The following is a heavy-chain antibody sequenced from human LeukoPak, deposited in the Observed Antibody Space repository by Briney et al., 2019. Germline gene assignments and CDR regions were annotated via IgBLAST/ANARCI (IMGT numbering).Heavy chain of an antibody. V-gene: IGHV4-61*02. CDR3: ARVVAARKNYFDY. CDR1: GGSISSGSYY. Sequence: SQTLSLTCTVSGGSISSGSYYWSWIRQPAGKGLEWIGRIYNSGNTNYNPSLKSRVTISVDTSKNQFSLKLSSVTAADTAVYYCARVVAARKNYFDYWGQGTLVTVSS. D-gene: IGHD2-15*01. CDR2: IYNSGNT. J-gene: IGHJ4*02.